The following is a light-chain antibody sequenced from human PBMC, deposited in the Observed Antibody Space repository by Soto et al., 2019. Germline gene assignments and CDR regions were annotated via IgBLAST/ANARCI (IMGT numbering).Light chain of an antibody. CDR1: QSISSW. J-gene: IGKJ1*01. Sequence: DLQMTQSPSTLSASVGDRVTITCRASQSISSWLAWYQQKPGKAPKLLIYKSSSLEGGVPSRFSGSGSGTEFTLTISSLQPDDLATYYCQQYNSYPWTFGQGTKVEI. V-gene: IGKV1-5*03. CDR2: KSS. CDR3: QQYNSYPWT.